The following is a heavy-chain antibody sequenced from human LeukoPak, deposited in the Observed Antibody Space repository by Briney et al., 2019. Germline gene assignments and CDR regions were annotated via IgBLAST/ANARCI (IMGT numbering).Heavy chain of an antibody. V-gene: IGHV4-59*08. CDR1: GGSISSYY. CDR3: ARGRGTYYFGSGSYDIQNWFDP. J-gene: IGHJ5*02. Sequence: SETLFLTCTVSGGSISSYYWSWIRQPPGKGLEWIGYIYYSGSTNYNPSLKSRVTISVDTSKNQFSLKLSSVTAADTAVYYCARGRGTYYFGSGSYDIQNWFDPWGQGTLVTVSS. CDR2: IYYSGST. D-gene: IGHD3-10*01.